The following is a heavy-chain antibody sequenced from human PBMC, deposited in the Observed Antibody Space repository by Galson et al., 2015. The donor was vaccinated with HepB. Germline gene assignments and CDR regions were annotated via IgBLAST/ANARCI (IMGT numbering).Heavy chain of an antibody. D-gene: IGHD2-15*01. CDR3: ASPLYCSGGSCYSDAFDI. CDR1: GGTFSSYA. CDR2: IIPIFGTA. J-gene: IGHJ3*02. Sequence: SVKVSCKASGGTFSSYAISWVRQAPGQGLEWMGGIIPIFGTANYAQKFQGRVTITADESTSTAYMELSSLRSEDTAVYYCASPLYCSGGSCYSDAFDIWGQGTMVTVSS. V-gene: IGHV1-69*13.